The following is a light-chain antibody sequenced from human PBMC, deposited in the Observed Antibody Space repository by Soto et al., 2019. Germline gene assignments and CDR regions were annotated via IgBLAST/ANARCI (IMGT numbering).Light chain of an antibody. Sequence: QSVLTQPASVSGSPGQSITISCTGTSSDIGADNSVSWYQQHPGKAPQHMIYAVSHRPSRVSRRFSGSKSGNTISLTISGIQAEDEADYYCSSFTTSSHVVFGGGTKVTVL. CDR2: AVS. CDR3: SSFTTSSHVV. V-gene: IGLV2-14*03. CDR1: SSDIGADNS. J-gene: IGLJ2*01.